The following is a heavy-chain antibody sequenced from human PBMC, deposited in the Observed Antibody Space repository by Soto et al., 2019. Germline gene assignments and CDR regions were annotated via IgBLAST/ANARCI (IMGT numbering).Heavy chain of an antibody. CDR1: GGSISSYY. Sequence: SETLSLTCTVSGGSISSYYWSWIRQPPGKGLEWIGYIYYSGSTNYNPSLKSRVTISVDTSKNQFSLKLSSVTAADTAVYYCARTVHYDFWSGYYTGSGMDVWGQGTTVP. V-gene: IGHV4-59*01. D-gene: IGHD3-3*01. CDR2: IYYSGST. CDR3: ARTVHYDFWSGYYTGSGMDV. J-gene: IGHJ6*02.